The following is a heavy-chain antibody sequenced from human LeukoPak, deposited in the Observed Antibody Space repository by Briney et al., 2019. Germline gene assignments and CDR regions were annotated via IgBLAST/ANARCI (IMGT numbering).Heavy chain of an antibody. CDR1: GYTFTSYG. CDR2: ISAYNGNT. D-gene: IGHD5-12*01. CDR3: ARDKGGYPFDP. Sequence: ASVKVSCEASGYTFTSYGISWVPQAPGQGLEWMGWISAYNGNTNYAQKLQGRVTMTTDTSTSTAYMELRSLRSDDAAVYYCARDKGGYPFDPWGQGTLVTVSS. V-gene: IGHV1-18*01. J-gene: IGHJ5*02.